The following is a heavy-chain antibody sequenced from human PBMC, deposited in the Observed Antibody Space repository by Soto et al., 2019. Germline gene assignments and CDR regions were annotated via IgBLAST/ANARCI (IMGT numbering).Heavy chain of an antibody. V-gene: IGHV3-30-3*01. CDR1: GFTFSNYA. Sequence: GGSLRLSCAASGFTFSNYAMHWVRQVSGKGLEWVTVISYDGTNKYYADSVKGRFTISRDNSKNTLYLQMNSLRADDTAAYYCARDIVVVVAATNYYYAMDVWGQGTTVTVSS. D-gene: IGHD2-15*01. CDR3: ARDIVVVVAATNYYYAMDV. CDR2: ISYDGTNK. J-gene: IGHJ6*02.